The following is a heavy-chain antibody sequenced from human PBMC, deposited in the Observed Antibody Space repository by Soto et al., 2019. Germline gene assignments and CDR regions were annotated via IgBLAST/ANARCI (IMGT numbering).Heavy chain of an antibody. CDR3: AREAVTDGDY. D-gene: IGHD4-17*01. CDR2: ISSSSSTI. J-gene: IGHJ4*02. V-gene: IGHV3-48*01. Sequence: EVQLVESGGGLVQPGGSLRLSCAASGFTFSSYSMNWVRQAPGKGLEWVSYISSSSSTIYYADSVKGRFTISRDNVKNSLYLQMNSLRAKDTAVYYCAREAVTDGDYWGQGTLVTVSS. CDR1: GFTFSSYS.